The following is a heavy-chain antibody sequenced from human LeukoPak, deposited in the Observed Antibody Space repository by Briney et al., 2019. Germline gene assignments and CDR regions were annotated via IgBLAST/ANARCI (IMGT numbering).Heavy chain of an antibody. D-gene: IGHD3-22*01. Sequence: ASVKVSCKVSGYTLTELSMHWVRQAPGKGLEWMGGFDPEDGETIYAQKFQGRVTMTEDTSTDTAYMELSSLRSEDAAVYYCATGPCDSSGYFFWGQGTLVTVSS. CDR2: FDPEDGET. CDR3: ATGPCDSSGYFF. J-gene: IGHJ4*02. V-gene: IGHV1-24*01. CDR1: GYTLTELS.